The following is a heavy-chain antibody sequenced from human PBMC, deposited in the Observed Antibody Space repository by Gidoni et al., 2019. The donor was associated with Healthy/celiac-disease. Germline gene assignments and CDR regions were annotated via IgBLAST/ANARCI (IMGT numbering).Heavy chain of an antibody. J-gene: IGHJ6*02. Sequence: QVQLVESGGGVVQPGRSLRLPCAASGFTFSSYAMHWVRQAPGKGLEWVAVISYDGSNKYYADSVKGRFTISRDNSKNTLHLQMNSLRAEDTAVYYCARDSPPRVWLARDYYYYGMDVWGQGTTVTVSS. CDR2: ISYDGSNK. D-gene: IGHD6-19*01. V-gene: IGHV3-30*04. CDR3: ARDSPPRVWLARDYYYYGMDV. CDR1: GFTFSSYA.